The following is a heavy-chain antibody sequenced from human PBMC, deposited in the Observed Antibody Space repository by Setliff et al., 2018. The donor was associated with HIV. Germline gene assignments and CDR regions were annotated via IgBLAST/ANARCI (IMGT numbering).Heavy chain of an antibody. V-gene: IGHV4-31*02. CDR2: IFYSGST. D-gene: IGHD3-22*01. CDR1: GGSISSGSYY. J-gene: IGHJ4*02. CDR3: ASAPLYFYDGSGYLKY. Sequence: SETLSLTCSVSGGSISSGSYYWSWIRQHPGKGLEWIGYIFYSGSTTYNPSLKSRLTISIDTSKNRFSLKLKSVTAADTAVYFCASAPLYFYDGSGYLKYWGQGSQVTVSS.